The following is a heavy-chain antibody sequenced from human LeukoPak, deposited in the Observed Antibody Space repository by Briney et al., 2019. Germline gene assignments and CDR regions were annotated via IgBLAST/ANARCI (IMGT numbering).Heavy chain of an antibody. D-gene: IGHD3-10*01. Sequence: SETLSLTCAVSGGFISSGGYSWSWIRQPPGKGLEWIGYIYHSGSTYYNPSLKSRVTISVDRSKNQFSLKLSSVTAADTAVYYCASLTFSGRGNWFDPWGQGTLVTVSS. J-gene: IGHJ5*02. CDR2: IYHSGST. CDR1: GGFISSGGYS. CDR3: ASLTFSGRGNWFDP. V-gene: IGHV4-30-2*01.